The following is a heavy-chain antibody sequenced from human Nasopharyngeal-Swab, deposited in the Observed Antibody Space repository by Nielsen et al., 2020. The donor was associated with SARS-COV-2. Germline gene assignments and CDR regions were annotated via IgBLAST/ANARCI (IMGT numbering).Heavy chain of an antibody. CDR2: IDPSDSYT. Sequence: GASLKISCKGSGYSFTSYWISWVRQMPGKGLEWMGRIDPSDSYTNYSPSFQGHVTISADKSTSTAYLQWSSLKASDTAMYYCARVKDTAMVKFIDYWGQGTLVTVSS. J-gene: IGHJ4*02. D-gene: IGHD5-18*01. CDR1: GYSFTSYW. CDR3: ARVKDTAMVKFIDY. V-gene: IGHV5-10-1*01.